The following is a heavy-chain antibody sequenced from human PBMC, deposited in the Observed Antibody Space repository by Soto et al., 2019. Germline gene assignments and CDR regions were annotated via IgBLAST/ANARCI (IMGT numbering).Heavy chain of an antibody. CDR3: VKAFKAYTVTTFFEH. CDR2: ISWNSGRI. Sequence: HLVESGGGLVQPGRSLRLSCVASGLSIDDSAMHWVRQVPGKGLEWVSGISWNSGRIGYADSVKGRFTISRDNAKSSLYPQMDSLRPEDTALYYCVKAFKAYTVTTFFEHWGRGALVTVSS. J-gene: IGHJ4*01. V-gene: IGHV3-9*01. CDR1: GLSIDDSA. D-gene: IGHD4-17*01.